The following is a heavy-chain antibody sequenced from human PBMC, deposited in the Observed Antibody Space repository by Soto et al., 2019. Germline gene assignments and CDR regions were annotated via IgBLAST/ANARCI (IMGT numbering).Heavy chain of an antibody. J-gene: IGHJ4*02. CDR2: IIPIFGTA. V-gene: IGHV1-69*13. CDR1: GGTFSSYA. CDR3: ARVVVSPGPLDY. Sequence: SVKVSCKASGGTFSSYAISWVRQAPGQGLEWMGGIIPIFGTANYAQKFQGRVTITADESTSTAYMELSSLRSEDTAVYYCARVVVSPGPLDYWGQGTLVTVSS. D-gene: IGHD3-22*01.